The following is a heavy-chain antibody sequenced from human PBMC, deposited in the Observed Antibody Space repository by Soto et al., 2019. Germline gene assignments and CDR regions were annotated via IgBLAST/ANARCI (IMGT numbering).Heavy chain of an antibody. CDR1: GFTFSTFA. V-gene: IGHV3-30-3*01. CDR3: ARPQTSRFYX. J-gene: IGHJ4*02. Sequence: GGALRLSWAASGFTFSTFAMHWVRQAPGKGLELVAVISYDATNKYYSDSVKGRFTISRENSENTLYLQMNSLRGEDTAVYYCARPQTSRFYXWGQGTLVTVSX. CDR2: ISYDATNK.